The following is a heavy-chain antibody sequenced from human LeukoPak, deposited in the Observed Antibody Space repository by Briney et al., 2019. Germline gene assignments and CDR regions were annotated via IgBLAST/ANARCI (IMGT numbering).Heavy chain of an antibody. CDR3: VRGFTLFDP. Sequence: SGTLSLTCAVSGGSISSSNWWSWVRQPPGKGLEWIGQIYYSGSTNYNPSLKSRVTISVDTSKNQFSLNLSSVTAADTALYYCVRGFTLFDPWGQGTLVTVSS. CDR1: GGSISSSNW. J-gene: IGHJ5*02. CDR2: IYYSGST. V-gene: IGHV4-4*02. D-gene: IGHD2/OR15-2a*01.